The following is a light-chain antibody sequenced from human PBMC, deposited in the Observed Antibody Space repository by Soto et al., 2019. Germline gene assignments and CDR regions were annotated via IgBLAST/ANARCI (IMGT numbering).Light chain of an antibody. V-gene: IGLV1-40*01. CDR3: PSYDSSLSGPV. CDR1: SSNIGAGYD. J-gene: IGLJ1*01. Sequence: QSVLTQPPSVSGAPGQRVTISCTGSSSNIGAGYDVHWYQQLPGTAPKLLIYGNSNRPSGVPDRFSGSKSGTSASLAITGLQAEYESDYYCPSYDSSLSGPVFGTGTKVTVL. CDR2: GNS.